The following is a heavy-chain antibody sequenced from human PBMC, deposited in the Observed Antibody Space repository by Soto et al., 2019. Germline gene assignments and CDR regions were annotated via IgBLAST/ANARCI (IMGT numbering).Heavy chain of an antibody. CDR1: GVTFSPYW. CDR3: VRDIVAVAGTGF. CDR2: ISSDGSIT. V-gene: IGHV3-74*01. J-gene: IGHJ4*02. Sequence: GVPLRLSCAASGVTFSPYWKHWVRQAPGKGLVWVSRISSDGSITTYADSVKGRFTISRDNVKNTVYLQMNSLRVEDTAVYYCVRDIVAVAGTGFWGQGAPVTVSS. D-gene: IGHD6-19*01.